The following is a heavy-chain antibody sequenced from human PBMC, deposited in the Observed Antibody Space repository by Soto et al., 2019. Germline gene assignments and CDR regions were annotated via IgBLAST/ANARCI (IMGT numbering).Heavy chain of an antibody. CDR2: IYYTGRT. CDR3: SVSPYYYDSSGSNTVWRY. Sequence: SETLSLTCTVSGGYLKSGGYYWSWIRQHPGRGLEWIGYIYYTGRTYYNPSLESRVTFSVDTSKNQFSLKLSSVTAEDTAVYYCSVSPYYYDSSGSNTVWRYWGQGTLVTVSS. J-gene: IGHJ4*02. D-gene: IGHD3-22*01. CDR1: GGYLKSGGYY. V-gene: IGHV4-31*02.